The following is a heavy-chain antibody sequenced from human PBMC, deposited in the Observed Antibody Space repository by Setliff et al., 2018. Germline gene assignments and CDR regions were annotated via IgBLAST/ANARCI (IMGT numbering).Heavy chain of an antibody. V-gene: IGHV3-9*01. CDR1: GFTFRSYA. J-gene: IGHJ6*03. D-gene: IGHD1-26*01. CDR2: ISWDSSSL. CDR3: AKDREVVGSTRGTYYHYYHMDV. Sequence: PGGSLRLSCAASGFTFRSYAMHWVRQVPGKGLEWVSGISWDSSSLRYADSVKGRFTISRDNAKNFLYLEMNSLRADDKAFYYCAKDREVVGSTRGTYYHYYHMDVWGKGTTVTVSS.